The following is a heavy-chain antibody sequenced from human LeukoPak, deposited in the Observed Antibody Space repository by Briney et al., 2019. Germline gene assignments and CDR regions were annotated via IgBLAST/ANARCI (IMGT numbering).Heavy chain of an antibody. V-gene: IGHV3-21*01. J-gene: IGHJ5*02. D-gene: IGHD6-13*01. CDR1: GFTFSRNS. Sequence: GGSLRLSCAASGFTFSRNSMNWVRQAPGKGLEWVSSISTSSSYINYADSVKGRFTISRDNAKNSLYLQMNSLRAEDTAVYYCARDSRRGQIAAADGFDPWGQGTLVTVSS. CDR3: ARDSRRGQIAAADGFDP. CDR2: ISTSSSYI.